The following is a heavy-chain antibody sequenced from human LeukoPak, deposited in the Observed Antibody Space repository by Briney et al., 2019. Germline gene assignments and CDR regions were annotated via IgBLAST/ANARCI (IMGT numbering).Heavy chain of an antibody. Sequence: SETLSLTCAVYGGSFSGYYWSWIRQPPGKGLEWIGSIYYSGSTYYNPSLKSRVTISVDTSKNQFSLKLSSVTAADTAAYYCARDLYSSRTNDAFVIWGQGTMVTVSS. CDR3: ARDLYSSRTNDAFVI. J-gene: IGHJ3*02. CDR2: IYYSGST. CDR1: GGSFSGYY. D-gene: IGHD6-13*01. V-gene: IGHV4-34*01.